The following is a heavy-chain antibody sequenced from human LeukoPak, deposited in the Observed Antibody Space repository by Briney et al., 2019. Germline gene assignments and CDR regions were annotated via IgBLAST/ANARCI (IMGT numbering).Heavy chain of an antibody. CDR1: GFTFSSYA. D-gene: IGHD1-26*01. V-gene: IGHV3-21*01. J-gene: IGHJ4*02. CDR2: ISSSSDFI. CDR3: ASELGIVGGRRNDC. Sequence: PGGSLRLSCAASGFTFSSYAMSWVRQAPGKGLEWVSSISSSSDFIAYADSVRGRFTISRDNAKNSLYLQMNSLRADDTALYYCASELGIVGGRRNDCWGQGTLVTVSS.